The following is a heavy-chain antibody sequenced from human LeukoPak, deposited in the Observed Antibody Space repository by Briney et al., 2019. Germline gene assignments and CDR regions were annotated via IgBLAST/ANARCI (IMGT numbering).Heavy chain of an antibody. Sequence: GGSLRLSCAASGFTVSTNYMSWVRQAPGKGLEWVSVIYGGVNTVYADSVQGRFTISRDNSKNTLYLQMNSLRAEDTAVYYCAKDFSYYYGSGTLYGMDVWGRGTTVTVSS. CDR2: IYGGVNT. D-gene: IGHD3-10*01. CDR1: GFTVSTNY. CDR3: AKDFSYYYGSGTLYGMDV. V-gene: IGHV3-66*01. J-gene: IGHJ6*02.